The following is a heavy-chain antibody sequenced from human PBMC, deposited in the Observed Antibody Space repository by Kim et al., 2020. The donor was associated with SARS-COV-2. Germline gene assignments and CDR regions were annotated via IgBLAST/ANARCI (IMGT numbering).Heavy chain of an antibody. CDR1: GFTFSSYS. D-gene: IGHD3-22*01. CDR3: ARDRKGVNSNPRYWYFDL. V-gene: IGHV3-21*01. CDR2: ISSSSSYI. Sequence: GGSLRLSCAASGFTFSSYSMNWVRQAPGKGLEWVSSISSSSSYIYYADSVKGRFTISRDNAKNSLYLQMNSLRAEDTAVYYCARDRKGVNSNPRYWYFDLWGRGTLVTVSS. J-gene: IGHJ2*01.